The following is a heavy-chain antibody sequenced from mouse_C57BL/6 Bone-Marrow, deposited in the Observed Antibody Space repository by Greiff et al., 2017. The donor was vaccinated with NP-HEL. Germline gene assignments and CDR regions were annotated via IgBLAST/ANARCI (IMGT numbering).Heavy chain of an antibody. CDR2: IHPNSGST. V-gene: IGHV1-64*01. D-gene: IGHD2-5*01. J-gene: IGHJ2*01. CDR1: GYTFTSYW. Sequence: VKLQQPGAELVKPGASVKLSCKASGYTFTSYWMHWVKQRPGQGLEWIGMIHPNSGSTNYNEKFKSKATLTVDKSSSTAYMQLSSLTSEDSAVYYCARIVTTLERSYFDDWGQGTTLTVSS. CDR3: ARIVTTLERSYFDD.